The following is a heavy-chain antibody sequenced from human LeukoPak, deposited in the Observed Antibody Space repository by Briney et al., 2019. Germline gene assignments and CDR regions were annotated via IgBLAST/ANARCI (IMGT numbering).Heavy chain of an antibody. Sequence: LSGGSLRLSCTASGFTFSRYWMSWVRQAPGEGLEWVANIKHDGDEKYFADSAKGRFTMSRDNSKNSLFLQMNSLRVEDTAVYYCARANGQPRYNLLTGDYTGVDAFDIWGQGTMVTVSS. CDR2: IKHDGDEK. D-gene: IGHD3-9*01. CDR3: ARANGQPRYNLLTGDYTGVDAFDI. V-gene: IGHV3-7*01. CDR1: GFTFSRYW. J-gene: IGHJ3*02.